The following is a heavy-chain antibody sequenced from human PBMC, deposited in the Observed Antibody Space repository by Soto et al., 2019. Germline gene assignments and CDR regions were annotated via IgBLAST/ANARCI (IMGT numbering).Heavy chain of an antibody. CDR1: GYTFTNYD. Sequence: ASVKVSCKASGYTFTNYDINWVRQAPGQGLEWMGWMNPKSGNTGYSQKFQGRVTITADESTSTAYMELSSLRSEDTAVHYCAYRGYSYGPHYYYGMDVWGQGTTVTVSS. D-gene: IGHD5-18*01. J-gene: IGHJ6*02. CDR2: MNPKSGNT. CDR3: AYRGYSYGPHYYYGMDV. V-gene: IGHV1-8*01.